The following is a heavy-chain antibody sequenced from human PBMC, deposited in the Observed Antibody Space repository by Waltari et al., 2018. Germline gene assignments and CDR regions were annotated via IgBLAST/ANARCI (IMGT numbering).Heavy chain of an antibody. V-gene: IGHV3-43D*03. CDR2: INWDASFV. J-gene: IGHJ6*02. Sequence: EVQLVESGGLVVQPGGSRRLYCAAPGVKFEEHAMYWVRQAPGKGLEWVSFINWDASFVDYGDSVKGRIIVSRDNRKNSLYLQFNSLQPEDTALYYCARERNSLYYYAMDVWGQGTTVTVSS. CDR1: GVKFEEHA. CDR3: ARERNSLYYYAMDV.